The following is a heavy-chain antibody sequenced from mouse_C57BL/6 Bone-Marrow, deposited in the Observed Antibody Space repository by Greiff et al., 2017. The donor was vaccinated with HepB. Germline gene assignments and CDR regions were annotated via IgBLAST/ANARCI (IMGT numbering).Heavy chain of an antibody. D-gene: IGHD1-1*01. CDR3: ARSYYYGSSYVWYFDV. CDR1: GYTFTSYW. J-gene: IGHJ1*03. Sequence: QVQLQQPGAELVRPGSSVKLSCKASGYTFTSYWMDWVKQRPGQGLEWIGNIYPSDSETHYNQKFKDKATLTVDKSSSTAYMELRSLTSEDSAVYFCARSYYYGSSYVWYFDVWGTGTTVTVSS. V-gene: IGHV1-61*01. CDR2: IYPSDSET.